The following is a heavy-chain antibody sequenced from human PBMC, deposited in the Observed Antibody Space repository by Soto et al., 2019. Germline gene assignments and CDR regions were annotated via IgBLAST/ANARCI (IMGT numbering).Heavy chain of an antibody. J-gene: IGHJ6*02. Sequence: SGPTLVNPTETLTPTCTVSGISLTNARVGVSWIRQPPGKALEWLAHIFSNDEKSYSASLKTRLTISKDMSKSQVVLTMTNMDPVDTATYYCARNPNDYAGPHYFYGFDVWGQGTTVTVSS. D-gene: IGHD4-17*01. CDR1: GISLTNARVG. V-gene: IGHV2-26*01. CDR3: ARNPNDYAGPHYFYGFDV. CDR2: IFSNDEK.